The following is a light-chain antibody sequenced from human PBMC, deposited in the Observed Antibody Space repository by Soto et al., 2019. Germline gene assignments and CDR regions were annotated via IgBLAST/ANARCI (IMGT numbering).Light chain of an antibody. CDR2: AAS. Sequence: DIQMTQSPSSLSASVGDRVTITCRASQSISSYLNWYQQKPGKAPKLLIYAASSLQSGVPSRFSGSGSGTDFTLTISSLQPEDFATYYCQQSCSTLYTFGQGTKWIS. J-gene: IGKJ2*01. CDR3: QQSCSTLYT. CDR1: QSISSY. V-gene: IGKV1-39*01.